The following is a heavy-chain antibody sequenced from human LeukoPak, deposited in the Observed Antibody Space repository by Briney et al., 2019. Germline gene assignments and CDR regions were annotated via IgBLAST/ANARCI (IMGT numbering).Heavy chain of an antibody. J-gene: IGHJ4*02. CDR1: GGSISSSSYY. CDR3: ARSWSGYSPFDY. CDR2: IYYSGST. Sequence: SETLSLTCTVSGGSISSSSYYWGWIRQPPGKGLEWIGSIYYSGSTNYNPSLKSRVTISVDRSKDQFSLKLSSVTAADTAVYYCARSWSGYSPFDYWGQGTLVTVSS. V-gene: IGHV4-39*07. D-gene: IGHD3-3*01.